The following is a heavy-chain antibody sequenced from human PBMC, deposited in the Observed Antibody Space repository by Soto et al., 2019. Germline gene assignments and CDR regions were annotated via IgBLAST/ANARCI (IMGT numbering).Heavy chain of an antibody. CDR2: ISYDGSNK. V-gene: IGHV3-30*18. CDR1: GFTFSSYG. CDR3: AKPPALRYCDWLPADYYFYGMDV. D-gene: IGHD3-9*01. J-gene: IGHJ6*02. Sequence: GGSLRLSCAASGFTFSSYGMHWVRQAPGKGLEWVAVISYDGSNKYYADSVKGRFTISRDNSKNTLYLQMNSLRAEDTAVYYCAKPPALRYCDWLPADYYFYGMDVWGQGTTVTLSS.